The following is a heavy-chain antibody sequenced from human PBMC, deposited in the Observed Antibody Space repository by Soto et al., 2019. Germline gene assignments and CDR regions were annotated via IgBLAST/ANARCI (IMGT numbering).Heavy chain of an antibody. V-gene: IGHV4-34*01. Sequence: ETLSVTWDVYGGAFSGYYWSWIRQPPGKGLEWIGEINHSGSTNYNPSLKSRVTISVDTPKNQFSLKLSSVTAADTAVYYCARGKATIFGVVITRMNWFDPWGQGTLVTVSS. J-gene: IGHJ5*02. CDR3: ARGKATIFGVVITRMNWFDP. CDR1: GGAFSGYY. D-gene: IGHD3-3*01. CDR2: INHSGST.